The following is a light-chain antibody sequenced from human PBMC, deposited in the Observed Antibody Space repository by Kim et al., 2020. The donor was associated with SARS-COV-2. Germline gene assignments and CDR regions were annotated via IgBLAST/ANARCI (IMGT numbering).Light chain of an antibody. Sequence: ASVGDRVTITCRASQSISSWLAWYQQKPGKAPKLLIYKASTLESGVPSRFSGTGSGTDFTLTISSLQPEDFATYYCQQTYSTPATFGQGTKVDIK. CDR1: QSISSW. CDR3: QQTYSTPAT. CDR2: KAS. V-gene: IGKV1-5*03. J-gene: IGKJ1*01.